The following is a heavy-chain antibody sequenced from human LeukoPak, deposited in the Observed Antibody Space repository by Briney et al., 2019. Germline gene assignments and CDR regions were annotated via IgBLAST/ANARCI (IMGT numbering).Heavy chain of an antibody. V-gene: IGHV3-30*02. Sequence: GGSLRLSCAASGFTFSSYGMHWVRQAPGKGLEWGAFIRYDGSNKYYADSVKGRFTISRDNSKNTLYLQMNSLRAEDTAVYYCANWPTGGWNLGDAFDIWGQGTMVTVSS. CDR3: ANWPTGGWNLGDAFDI. CDR2: IRYDGSNK. CDR1: GFTFSSYG. J-gene: IGHJ3*02. D-gene: IGHD1-7*01.